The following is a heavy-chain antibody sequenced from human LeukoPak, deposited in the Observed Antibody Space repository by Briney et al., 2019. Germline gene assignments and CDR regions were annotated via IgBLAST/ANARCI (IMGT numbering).Heavy chain of an antibody. Sequence: ASVKXXXKASXXTFTCYYMXWVRQAPGQGLEWMGWINPKSGGTNYAQKFQGRVTMTRDTYISTAYMELSRLRSDDTAVYYCARDGTPASDMDVWGKGTTVTVSS. D-gene: IGHD1/OR15-1a*01. CDR3: ARDGTPASDMDV. V-gene: IGHV1-2*02. J-gene: IGHJ6*03. CDR1: XXTFTCYY. CDR2: INPKSGGT.